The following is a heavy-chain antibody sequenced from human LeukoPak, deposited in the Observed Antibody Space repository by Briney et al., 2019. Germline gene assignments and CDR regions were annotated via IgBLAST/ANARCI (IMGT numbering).Heavy chain of an antibody. CDR3: ARFIVGATTADY. V-gene: IGHV1-2*02. D-gene: IGHD1-26*01. J-gene: IGHJ4*02. Sequence: ASVKVSCKASGYTFTGYYMHWVRQAPGQGLEWMGWINPNSGGTNYAQKLQGRVTMTTDTSTSTAYMELRSLRSDDTAVYYCARFIVGATTADYWGQGTLVTVSS. CDR2: INPNSGGT. CDR1: GYTFTGYY.